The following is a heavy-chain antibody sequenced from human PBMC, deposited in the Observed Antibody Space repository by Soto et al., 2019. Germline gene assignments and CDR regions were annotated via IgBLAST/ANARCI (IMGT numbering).Heavy chain of an antibody. CDR1: GYTFTSYG. V-gene: IGHV1-18*04. CDR2: ISAYNGNT. D-gene: IGHD3-22*01. CDR3: ARVRYYYDSSGYRRAPDY. Sequence: ASVKVSCKASGYTFTSYGISWVRQAPGQGLEWMGWISAYNGNTNYAQKLQGRVTMTTDTSTSTAYMELRSLRSDDTAVYYCARVRYYYDSSGYRRAPDYWGQGTLVTVSS. J-gene: IGHJ4*02.